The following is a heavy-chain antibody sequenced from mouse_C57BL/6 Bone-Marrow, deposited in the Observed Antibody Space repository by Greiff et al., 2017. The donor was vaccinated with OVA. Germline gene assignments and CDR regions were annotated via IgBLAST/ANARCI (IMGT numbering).Heavy chain of an antibody. J-gene: IGHJ3*01. V-gene: IGHV1-4*01. CDR1: GYTFTSYT. D-gene: IGHD2-1*01. CDR3: AREDGNWFAY. Sequence: QVQLQQSGAELARPGASVKMSCKASGYTFTSYTMHWVKQRPGQGLEWIGYINPSSGYTKYNQKFKDKATLTADKSSSTAYMQLSSLTSEDSAVHYCAREDGNWFAYWGQGTLVTVSA. CDR2: INPSSGYT.